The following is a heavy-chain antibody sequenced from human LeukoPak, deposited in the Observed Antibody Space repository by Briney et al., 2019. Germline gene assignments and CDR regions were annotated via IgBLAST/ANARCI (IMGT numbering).Heavy chain of an antibody. CDR2: IFATGST. Sequence: SETLSLTCNVSGGSISSGNYYWSWIRQPAGKGLEWIGRIFATGSTDYNPSLKSRVTISVDTSKNQFSLKLSSVTAADTAVYHCARRIYPGSYWNFYYFDYWGQGTLVTVSS. V-gene: IGHV4-61*02. D-gene: IGHD1-26*01. CDR1: GGSISSGNYY. J-gene: IGHJ4*02. CDR3: ARRIYPGSYWNFYYFDY.